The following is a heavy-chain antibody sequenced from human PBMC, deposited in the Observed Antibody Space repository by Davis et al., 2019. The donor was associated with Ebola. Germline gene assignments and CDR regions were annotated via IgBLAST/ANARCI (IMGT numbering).Heavy chain of an antibody. V-gene: IGHV3-23*01. Sequence: GESLKIPCAASGLDISSSVLYWVRQAPGKGLEWVSASTESEADITYADSVKGRFTVSRDNSMNNVYLQCNSLRVEDTAVYYCAKDLFWWSASDVWGQGTTVTVS. CDR2: STESEADI. CDR1: GLDISSSV. CDR3: AKDLFWWSASDV. D-gene: IGHD2-8*02. J-gene: IGHJ6*02.